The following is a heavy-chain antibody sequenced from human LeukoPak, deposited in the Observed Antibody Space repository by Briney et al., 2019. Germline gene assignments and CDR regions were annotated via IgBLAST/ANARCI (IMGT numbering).Heavy chain of an antibody. V-gene: IGHV3-30-3*01. CDR2: ISYDGSNK. Sequence: GGSVTLFCAASGFTFSSYAMHWVRQAPGKGLEWVAVISYDGSNKYYADSAKGRFTISRDNSKNTLYLQMNSLRAEDTAVYYCARDGYGVETAMVSTNFDYWGQGTLVTVSS. CDR1: GFTFSSYA. D-gene: IGHD5-18*01. J-gene: IGHJ4*02. CDR3: ARDGYGVETAMVSTNFDY.